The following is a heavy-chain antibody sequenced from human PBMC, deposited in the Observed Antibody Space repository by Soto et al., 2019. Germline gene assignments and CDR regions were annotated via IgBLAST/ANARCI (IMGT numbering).Heavy chain of an antibody. D-gene: IGHD3-22*01. CDR2: INSDGSST. Sequence: VGSLRLSCAASGFTFSSYWMHWVRQAPGKGLVWVSRINSDGSSTSYADSVKGRFTISRDNAKNTLYLQMNSLRAEDTAVYYCARDSPWYYYDSSGLDYWGQGTLVTVSS. CDR1: GFTFSSYW. CDR3: ARDSPWYYYDSSGLDY. V-gene: IGHV3-74*01. J-gene: IGHJ4*02.